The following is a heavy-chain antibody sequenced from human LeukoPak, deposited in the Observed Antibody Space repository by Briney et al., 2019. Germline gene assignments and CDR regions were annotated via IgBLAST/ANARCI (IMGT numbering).Heavy chain of an antibody. V-gene: IGHV3-11*04. J-gene: IGHJ4*02. D-gene: IGHD5-18*01. CDR1: GFTFSDSY. Sequence: GGSLRLSCAASGFTFSDSYMTWIRQAPGKGLEWVSYISNSGSAIYYADSVKGRFTISRDNAKTSLYLQMNSLRAEDTAVYYCARDLSGVTGYTYGRGIDYWGQGTLVTVSS. CDR2: ISNSGSAI. CDR3: ARDLSGVTGYTYGRGIDY.